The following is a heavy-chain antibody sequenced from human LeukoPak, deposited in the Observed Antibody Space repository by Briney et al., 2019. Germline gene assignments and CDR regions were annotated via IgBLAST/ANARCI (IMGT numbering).Heavy chain of an antibody. V-gene: IGHV1-18*01. J-gene: IGHJ1*01. Sequence: ASVKVSCKASGYTFTNYGISWVRQAPGQGLEWMGWISAYNGNTNYAQKLQGRVTMTTETSTSTAYMELRSLRSDDTAVYYCAKYYCDSSGYSEYFQHWGQGTLVTVSA. CDR2: ISAYNGNT. CDR3: AKYYCDSSGYSEYFQH. D-gene: IGHD3-22*01. CDR1: GYTFTNYG.